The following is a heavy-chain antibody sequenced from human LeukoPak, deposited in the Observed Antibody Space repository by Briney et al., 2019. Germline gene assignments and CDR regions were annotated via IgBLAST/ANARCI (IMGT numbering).Heavy chain of an antibody. CDR2: INPSGGST. Sequence: GASVKVSCKASGYTFTDYYMHWVRQAPGQGLEWMGIINPSGGSTSYAQKFQGRLTMTRDTSTSTVYMELSSLRSEDTAVYYCARGLHSGIALGYFQHWGQGTLVTVSS. D-gene: IGHD6-13*01. CDR3: ARGLHSGIALGYFQH. CDR1: GYTFTDYY. J-gene: IGHJ1*01. V-gene: IGHV1-46*01.